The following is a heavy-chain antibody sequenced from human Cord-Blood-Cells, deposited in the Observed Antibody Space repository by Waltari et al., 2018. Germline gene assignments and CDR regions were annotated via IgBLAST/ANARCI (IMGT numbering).Heavy chain of an antibody. CDR3: ARGGPDILTGYYDY. V-gene: IGHV1-69*06. Sequence: QVQLVQSGAAVKKPGSSVKVPCKASGGTFSSYAISWCRQAPGQGLAWRGGIIPIFGTTNYAQKFQGRVTITADKSTSTAYMELSSLRSEDTAVYYCARGGPDILTGYYDYWGQGTLVTVSS. J-gene: IGHJ4*02. D-gene: IGHD3-9*01. CDR1: GGTFSSYA. CDR2: IIPIFGTT.